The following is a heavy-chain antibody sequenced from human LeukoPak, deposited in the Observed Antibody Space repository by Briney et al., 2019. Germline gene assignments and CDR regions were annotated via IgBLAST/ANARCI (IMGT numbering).Heavy chain of an antibody. CDR3: ARRKRRSWSDY. J-gene: IGHJ4*02. CDR2: IYYSGST. Sequence: SETLSLTCTVSGGSISSSSYYWGWIRQPPGKGLEWIGSIYYSGSTYCNPSLKSRVTISVDTSKNQFSLKLSSVTAADTAVYYCARRKRRSWSDYWGQGTLVTVSS. D-gene: IGHD2-8*02. CDR1: GGSISSSSYY. V-gene: IGHV4-39*07.